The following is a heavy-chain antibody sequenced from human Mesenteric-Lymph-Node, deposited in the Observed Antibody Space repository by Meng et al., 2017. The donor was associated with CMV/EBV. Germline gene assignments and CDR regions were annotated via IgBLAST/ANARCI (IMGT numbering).Heavy chain of an antibody. D-gene: IGHD1-26*01. V-gene: IGHV3-11*04. CDR2: ISGSGATM. CDR1: EFSLSDYY. CDR3: ARSFSVGAPYDS. J-gene: IGHJ1*01. Sequence: CAASEFSLSDYYMNWIRQAPGKGLEWISYISGSGATMLFADSVKGRFTVSRDNAKNSVYLQMNSLRDEDTAVYFCARSFSVGAPYDSWGQGTLVTVSS.